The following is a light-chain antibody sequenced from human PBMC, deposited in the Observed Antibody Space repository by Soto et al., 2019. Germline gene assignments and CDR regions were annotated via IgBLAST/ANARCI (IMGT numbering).Light chain of an antibody. Sequence: EIVLTQSPGTLSLSPGERATLSCRASQSVSSSSLAWYQQKFGQAPRLLIYGASSRATGIPDRFSGSGSGTDFTLTIGRLEPEDFAVYYCQHYGSSTMYTFGQGTKLEIK. CDR1: QSVSSSS. CDR2: GAS. J-gene: IGKJ2*01. CDR3: QHYGSSTMYT. V-gene: IGKV3-20*01.